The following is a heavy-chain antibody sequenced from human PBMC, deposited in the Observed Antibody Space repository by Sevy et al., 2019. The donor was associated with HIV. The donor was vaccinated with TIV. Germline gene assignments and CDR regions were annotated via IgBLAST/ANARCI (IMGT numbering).Heavy chain of an antibody. Sequence: GGSLRLSCAASGFTFSSYGMHWVRQAPGKGLEWVAVIWYDGSKKYYADSVKGRFTISRDNSKNTLYLQMNSLRAEDMDVYYRATGLYYYDSSGYSGDAFDIWGQGTMVTVSS. CDR3: ATGLYYYDSSGYSGDAFDI. V-gene: IGHV3-33*01. J-gene: IGHJ3*02. D-gene: IGHD3-22*01. CDR1: GFTFSSYG. CDR2: IWYDGSKK.